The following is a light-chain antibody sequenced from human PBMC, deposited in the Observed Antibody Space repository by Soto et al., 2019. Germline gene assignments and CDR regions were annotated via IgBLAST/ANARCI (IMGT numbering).Light chain of an antibody. J-gene: IGKJ3*01. Sequence: EIVLTQSPDTLSLSPGERATLSCRASQSVSSYLAWYQQKPGQAPRLLFYGASSRATGVPDRFSGRGSGTDFTLTISRLDPEDFAVYFCQQYGNSPFTFGPGTTVDIK. CDR2: GAS. CDR3: QQYGNSPFT. CDR1: QSVSSY. V-gene: IGKV3-20*01.